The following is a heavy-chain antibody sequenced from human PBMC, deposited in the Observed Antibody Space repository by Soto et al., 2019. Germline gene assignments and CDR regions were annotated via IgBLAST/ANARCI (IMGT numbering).Heavy chain of an antibody. D-gene: IGHD3-22*01. CDR2: IHWNDDK. V-gene: IGHV2-5*01. Sequence: SGPTLVNPTQTLTLTCSFSGFSLSAYGVRVIWFRQPPGETLEWLALIHWNDDKRYSPYLKSRLTITKDTSKNQVVLTLTNLDPLDTGTYFCAHTKDSSGFLTSWGQGILVAVGS. J-gene: IGHJ5*02. CDR3: AHTKDSSGFLTS. CDR1: GFSLSAYGVR.